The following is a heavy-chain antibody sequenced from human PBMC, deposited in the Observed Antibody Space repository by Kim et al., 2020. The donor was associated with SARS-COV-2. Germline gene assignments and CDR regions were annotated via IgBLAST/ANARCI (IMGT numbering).Heavy chain of an antibody. Sequence: GGSLRLSCAASGFTFSSYWMSWVRQAPGKGLEWVANIKQDGSEKYYVDSVKGRFTISRDNAKNSLYLQMNSLRAEDTAVYYCARDRGWESGSYFVYYYYYYGMDVWGQGTTVTVSS. CDR2: IKQDGSEK. J-gene: IGHJ6*02. V-gene: IGHV3-7*03. CDR1: GFTFSSYW. D-gene: IGHD1-26*01. CDR3: ARDRGWESGSYFVYYYYYYGMDV.